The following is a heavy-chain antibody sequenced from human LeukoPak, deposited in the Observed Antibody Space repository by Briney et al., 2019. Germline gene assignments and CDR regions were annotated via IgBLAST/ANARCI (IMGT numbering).Heavy chain of an antibody. J-gene: IGHJ4*02. CDR2: ISAGGGTI. CDR3: ARGSYFDY. CDR1: GFAFSTYA. Sequence: GGSLRLSCAASGFAFSTYALNWVRQAPGKGLEWLSYISAGGGTIYYADSVKGRFTVSRDNAKNSLYLQMNSLRDEDTAVYYCARGSYFDYWGQGTLVTVSS. V-gene: IGHV3-48*02.